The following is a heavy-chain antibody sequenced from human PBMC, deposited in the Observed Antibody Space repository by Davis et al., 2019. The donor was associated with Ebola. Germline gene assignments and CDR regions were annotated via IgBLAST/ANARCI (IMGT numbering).Heavy chain of an antibody. D-gene: IGHD2-21*02. CDR2: INAGNGDT. Sequence: ASVKVSCKASGYTFTAFALHWVRQAPGQVLEWMGWINAGNGDTRYSQKFQDRVTINTDTSATTLYMELSSLTSEDTAVYYCAREGGPVTAQDPPDYLNHWGQGTLVTVSS. CDR1: GYTFTAFA. CDR3: AREGGPVTAQDPPDYLNH. V-gene: IGHV1-3*01. J-gene: IGHJ4*02.